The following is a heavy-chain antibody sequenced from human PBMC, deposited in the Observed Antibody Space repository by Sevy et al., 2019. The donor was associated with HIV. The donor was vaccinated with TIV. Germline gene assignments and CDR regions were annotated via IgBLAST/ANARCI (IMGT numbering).Heavy chain of an antibody. D-gene: IGHD6-13*01. CDR3: TTASWSQEDYYNY. J-gene: IGHJ4*02. V-gene: IGHV3-15*01. CDR2: IKGKIYDGTI. CDR1: GFTFSNAW. Sequence: GGSLRLSCAASGFTFSNAWMSWVRQAPGKGLEWVGRIKGKIYDGTIDYAAPVKGRFSISRYESKNTLYLQMNSLKTEDTAVYYCTTASWSQEDYYNYWGQGTLVTVSS.